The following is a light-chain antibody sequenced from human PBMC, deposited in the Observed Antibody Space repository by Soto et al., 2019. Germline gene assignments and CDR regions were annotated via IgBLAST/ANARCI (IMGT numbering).Light chain of an antibody. V-gene: IGKV3-20*01. Sequence: EIVLTQSPGTLSLSPGERATLSCRASQSVSSSYLAWYQQKPGQAPRLLIYGASSRATGIADRFSGSGSVTDFTLTISRLESEDFAVYYCQQYGTPPPWTFGQGTKVEIK. CDR1: QSVSSSY. CDR3: QQYGTPPPWT. CDR2: GAS. J-gene: IGKJ1*01.